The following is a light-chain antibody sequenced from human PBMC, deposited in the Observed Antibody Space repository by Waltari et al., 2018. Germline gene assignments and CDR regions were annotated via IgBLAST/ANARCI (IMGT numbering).Light chain of an antibody. CDR1: SSDAGGYHY. CDR3: SSYTSSSPVV. Sequence: QSALTQPASVAGSPGQSITISCTGTSSDAGGYHYVSWYQQHPGKPPKLMIYDVSNRPSGVSNRFSGSKSGNTASLTISGLQAEEEADYYCSSYTSSSPVVFGGGTKLTVL. CDR2: DVS. V-gene: IGLV2-14*03. J-gene: IGLJ2*01.